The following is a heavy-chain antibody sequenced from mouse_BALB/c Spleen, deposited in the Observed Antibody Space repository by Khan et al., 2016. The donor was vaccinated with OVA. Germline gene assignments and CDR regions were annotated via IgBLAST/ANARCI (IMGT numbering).Heavy chain of an antibody. CDR2: IRYDGNT. Sequence: EVQLQESGPGLVKPSQSLSLTCSVTGYSITNGYFWNWIRQFPGNNLEWMGYIRYDGNTNYNPSFKNRISITRDTSKNQFFLNLNSVTPKDTATYYWARGGSSGPAWFTYWGQGTLVTVSA. CDR3: ARGGSSGPAWFTY. CDR1: GYSITNGYF. D-gene: IGHD3-1*01. V-gene: IGHV3-6*02. J-gene: IGHJ3*01.